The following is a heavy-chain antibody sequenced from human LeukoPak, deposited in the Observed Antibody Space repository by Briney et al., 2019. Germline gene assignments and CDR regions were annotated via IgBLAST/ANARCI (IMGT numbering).Heavy chain of an antibody. Sequence: GRSLRLSCAASGFTFSSYGMHWVRQAPGKGLEWVAVIWYDGSNKYYADSVKGRFTISRDNSKNTLYLQMNSLRAEDTAVYYCARDSKNSGSCPFDPWDQGTLVTVSS. CDR1: GFTFSSYG. D-gene: IGHD1-26*01. CDR2: IWYDGSNK. J-gene: IGHJ5*02. CDR3: ARDSKNSGSCPFDP. V-gene: IGHV3-33*01.